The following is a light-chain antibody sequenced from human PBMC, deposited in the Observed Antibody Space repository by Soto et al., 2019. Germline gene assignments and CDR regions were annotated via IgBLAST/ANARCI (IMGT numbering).Light chain of an antibody. CDR1: SSDVGGYNY. V-gene: IGLV2-14*03. CDR2: DVS. J-gene: IGLJ2*01. Sequence: QSVLTQPASVSASPGQPITISCTGTSSDVGGYNYVSWYQQHPGKAPKLMIFDVSNRPSGVSNRFSGSKSGNTASLTISGLQAEDEADYYCSSYTSSGTPHVIFGGGTKVTVL. CDR3: SSYTSSGTPHVI.